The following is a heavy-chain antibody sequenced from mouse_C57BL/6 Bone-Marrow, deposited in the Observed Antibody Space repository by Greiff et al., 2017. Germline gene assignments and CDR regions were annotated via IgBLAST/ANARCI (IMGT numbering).Heavy chain of an antibody. Sequence: QVQLKQSGPELVKPGASVTISCKASGYTFTDYYLNWVKQRPGQGLEWLGWIFPGSGSPYYNEKFKGKATLTVDKSSSTAYMLLSSLTSEDSAVYCCARDYYGSSSRAWFAYWGQGTLVTVSA. D-gene: IGHD1-1*01. J-gene: IGHJ3*01. CDR2: IFPGSGSP. V-gene: IGHV1-75*01. CDR1: GYTFTDYY. CDR3: ARDYYGSSSRAWFAY.